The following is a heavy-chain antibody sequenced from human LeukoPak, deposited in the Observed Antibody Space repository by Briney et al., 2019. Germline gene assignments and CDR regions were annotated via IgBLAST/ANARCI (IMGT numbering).Heavy chain of an antibody. Sequence: SETLSLTCTVSGGSISSYYWSWIRQPPGKGLEWIGYIYTSALTHYNPSLKSRVTLSVDTSKNQFSLKLSSVTAADTAVYYCARHRSVRVNWFDPWGQGTLATVSS. D-gene: IGHD3-10*01. V-gene: IGHV4-4*09. CDR2: IYTSALT. CDR1: GGSISSYY. J-gene: IGHJ5*02. CDR3: ARHRSVRVNWFDP.